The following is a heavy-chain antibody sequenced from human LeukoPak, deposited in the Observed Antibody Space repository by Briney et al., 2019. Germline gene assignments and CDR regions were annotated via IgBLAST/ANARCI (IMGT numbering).Heavy chain of an antibody. CDR2: INHFGST. V-gene: IGHV4-34*01. CDR1: GGSFIGYY. J-gene: IGHJ3*02. D-gene: IGHD3-22*01. CDR3: ARHQARTWSYYDSYDAFDI. Sequence: SETLSLTCAVYGGSFIGYYWSWIRQPPGKGLEWIGEINHFGSTNYNPSLKSRVTISVDTSKNQFSLKLSSVTAADTAVYYCARHQARTWSYYDSYDAFDIWGQGTMVTVSS.